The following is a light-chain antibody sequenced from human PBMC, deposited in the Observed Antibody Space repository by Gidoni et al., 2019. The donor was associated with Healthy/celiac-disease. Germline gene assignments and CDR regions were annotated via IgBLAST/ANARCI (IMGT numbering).Light chain of an antibody. CDR3: QQYDNLPRT. Sequence: DIQMTQSPSSLSASVGDRVTITCQASQDISNYLNWYQQKPGKAPKLLIYDASKLETGVPSRFSGSGSGTEFTFTISSLQPEDSATYYCQQYDNLPRTFGQGTKVEIK. V-gene: IGKV1-33*01. CDR1: QDISNY. J-gene: IGKJ1*01. CDR2: DAS.